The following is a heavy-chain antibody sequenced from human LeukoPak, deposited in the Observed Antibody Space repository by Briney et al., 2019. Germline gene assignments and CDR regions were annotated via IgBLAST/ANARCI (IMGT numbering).Heavy chain of an antibody. V-gene: IGHV4-59*01. D-gene: IGHD3-9*01. J-gene: IGHJ4*02. CDR1: GGSISSYY. CDR2: IYYSGST. CDR3: ASLWATGSRSV. Sequence: SETQSLTCTLSGGSISSYYWSWIRQPPGKGLEWIGYIYYSGSTNYNPSLKSRVPIAVDTSKNQFSLKLSSVTAADTAVYYCASLWATGSRSVWGQGTLVTVSS.